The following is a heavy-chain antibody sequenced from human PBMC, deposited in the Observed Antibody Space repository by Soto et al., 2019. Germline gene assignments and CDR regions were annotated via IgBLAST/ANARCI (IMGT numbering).Heavy chain of an antibody. V-gene: IGHV1-8*01. Sequence: ASVKVSCKASGYTFTSYDINWVRQATGQGLEWMGWMNPNSGNTGYAQKFQGRVTMTRNTSISTAYMELSSLRSEDTAVYYCAREHSSSWRFDYWGQGTLVTVSS. J-gene: IGHJ4*02. CDR3: AREHSSSWRFDY. D-gene: IGHD6-13*01. CDR2: MNPNSGNT. CDR1: GYTFTSYD.